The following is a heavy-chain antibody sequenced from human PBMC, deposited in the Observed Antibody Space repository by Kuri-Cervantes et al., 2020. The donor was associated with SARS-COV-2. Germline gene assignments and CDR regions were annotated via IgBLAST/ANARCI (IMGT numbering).Heavy chain of an antibody. Sequence: ASVKVSCKASGYTFTSYYMHWVRQAPGQGLEWMGIINPSGGSTSYAQKFQGRVTMTRNTSISTAYMELSSLRSEDTAVYYCARGFPGYCSSTSCYYAYYYYYGMDVWGQGTTVTVSS. CDR3: ARGFPGYCSSTSCYYAYYYYYGMDV. J-gene: IGHJ6*02. CDR2: INPSGGST. D-gene: IGHD2-2*01. CDR1: GYTFTSYY. V-gene: IGHV1-46*01.